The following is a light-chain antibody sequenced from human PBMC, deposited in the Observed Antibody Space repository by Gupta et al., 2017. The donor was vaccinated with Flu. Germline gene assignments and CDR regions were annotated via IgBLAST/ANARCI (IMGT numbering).Light chain of an antibody. Sequence: VTISCSGSSSNIGSNAVNWYQQLPGTAPKLLIYSDDQRRSGGPDRFSGSKSGTSASLAISGLQSEDEAVYYCAVWDDSLKGRGVFGGGTKLTVL. CDR2: SDD. CDR3: AVWDDSLKGRGV. V-gene: IGLV1-44*01. CDR1: SSNIGSNA. J-gene: IGLJ3*02.